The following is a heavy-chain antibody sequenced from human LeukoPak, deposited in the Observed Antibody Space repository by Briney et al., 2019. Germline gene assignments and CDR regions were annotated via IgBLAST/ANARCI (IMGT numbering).Heavy chain of an antibody. J-gene: IGHJ4*02. CDR2: IKQDGSEK. Sequence: AGGSLRLSCAASGFTVSSNYMSWVRQAPGKGLEWVANIKQDGSEKYYVDSVKGRFTISRDNAKNSLYLQMNSLRAEDTAVYYCASGVIAAAGTPFDYWGQGTLVTVSS. CDR1: GFTVSSNY. D-gene: IGHD6-13*01. V-gene: IGHV3-7*01. CDR3: ASGVIAAAGTPFDY.